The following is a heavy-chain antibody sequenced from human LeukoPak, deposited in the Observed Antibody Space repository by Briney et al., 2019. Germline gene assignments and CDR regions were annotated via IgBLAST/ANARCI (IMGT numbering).Heavy chain of an antibody. CDR2: IYYSGST. CDR3: ARLAIVGAATGNLDY. Sequence: PFETLSLNCTVSGCSLSHSNYYLGWIRQPPGKGLEWIGGIYYSGSTYYNPSLKSRVTISVDTSKNQFSLKLSSVTAADTAVYFCARLAIVGAATGNLDYWGQGTLVTVSS. J-gene: IGHJ4*02. V-gene: IGHV4-39*01. CDR1: GCSLSHSNYY. D-gene: IGHD1-26*01.